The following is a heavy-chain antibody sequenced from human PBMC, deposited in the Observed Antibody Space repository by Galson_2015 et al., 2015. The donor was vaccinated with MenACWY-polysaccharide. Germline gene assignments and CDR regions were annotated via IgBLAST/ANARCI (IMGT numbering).Heavy chain of an antibody. J-gene: IGHJ4*02. CDR1: GSTFSSYW. CDR3: ASRGAAHY. D-gene: IGHD6-25*01. V-gene: IGHV3-7*03. CDR2: IRQDGNEK. Sequence: SLRLSCAASGSTFSSYWMGWVRQPPGKRLEWVANIRQDGNEKYYLDSVKGRFTISRDNSKNMLYMQMNSLRVEDTAVYYCASRGAAHYWGQGTLITVSS.